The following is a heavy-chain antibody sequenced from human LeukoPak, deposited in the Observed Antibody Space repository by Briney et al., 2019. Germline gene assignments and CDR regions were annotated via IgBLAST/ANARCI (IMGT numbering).Heavy chain of an antibody. CDR3: SRGTDAYKCGNS. V-gene: IGHV4-34*01. CDR1: GGSFSGHY. J-gene: IGHJ4*02. D-gene: IGHD5-24*01. CDR2: IHYIGSI. Sequence: SETLSLTCAVYGGSFSGHYWTWIRQPPGKGLEWIGEIHYIGSINYNPSLKSRVTISADTSNNHFSLKVNSVTAADTAVYYCSRGTDAYKCGNSWGQGTLVTVSS.